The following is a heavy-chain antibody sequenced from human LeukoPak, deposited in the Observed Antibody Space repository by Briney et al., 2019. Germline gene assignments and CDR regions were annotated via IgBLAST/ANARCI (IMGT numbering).Heavy chain of an antibody. CDR1: GGSISNYY. Sequence: SETLSLTCTVSGGSISNYYWSWIRQPAGKGLEWIGRIYTSGSTNYNPSLKSRVTISVDKSKNQSSLKLSSVTAADTAVYYCARDQATAIHSTHYYYVDVWGKGTTVTVSS. D-gene: IGHD2-2*02. CDR2: IYTSGST. J-gene: IGHJ6*03. CDR3: ARDQATAIHSTHYYYVDV. V-gene: IGHV4-4*07.